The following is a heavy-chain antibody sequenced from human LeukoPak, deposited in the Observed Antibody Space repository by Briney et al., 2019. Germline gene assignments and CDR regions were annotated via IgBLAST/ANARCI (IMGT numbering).Heavy chain of an antibody. D-gene: IGHD2-21*02. CDR3: SGGGSIEVTGY. CDR2: INSDGSDI. Sequence: GGSLRLSCAASGFAFSSYWMNWVRQAPGKGLVWVSQINSDGSDITYADSVKGRFTISRDNAKNTLYLQMNSLRAEDTAVYYCSGGGSIEVTGYWGQGTLVTVSS. CDR1: GFAFSSYW. J-gene: IGHJ4*02. V-gene: IGHV3-74*01.